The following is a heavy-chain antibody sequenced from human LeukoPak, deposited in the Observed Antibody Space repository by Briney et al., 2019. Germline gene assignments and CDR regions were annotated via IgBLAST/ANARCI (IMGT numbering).Heavy chain of an antibody. CDR1: GYTLTELS. V-gene: IGHV1-24*01. Sequence: ASVKVSCKVSGYTLTELSMHWVRQAPGKGLEWMGGFDPEDGETIYAQKSQGRVTMTEDTSTDTAYMELSSLRSEDTAVYYCATHTLKWELHFDYWGQGTLVTVSS. CDR3: ATHTLKWELHFDY. CDR2: FDPEDGET. J-gene: IGHJ4*02. D-gene: IGHD1-26*01.